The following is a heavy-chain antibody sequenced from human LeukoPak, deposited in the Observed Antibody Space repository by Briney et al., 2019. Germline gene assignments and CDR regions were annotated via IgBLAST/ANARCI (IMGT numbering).Heavy chain of an antibody. CDR3: ARDRTMVYYYGMDV. D-gene: IGHD3-10*01. Sequence: SQTLSLTCAVSGGSISSGGYSWSWIRQPPGKGLEWIGYIYHSGSTYYNPSLKSRVTISVDRSKNQISLKLSSVTAADTAVYYCARDRTMVYYYGMDVWGQGTTVTVSS. J-gene: IGHJ6*02. CDR1: GGSISSGGYS. V-gene: IGHV4-30-2*01. CDR2: IYHSGST.